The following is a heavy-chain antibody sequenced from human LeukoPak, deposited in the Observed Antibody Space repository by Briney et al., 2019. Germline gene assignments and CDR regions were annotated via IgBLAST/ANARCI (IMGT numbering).Heavy chain of an antibody. J-gene: IGHJ4*02. V-gene: IGHV4-34*01. Sequence: SETLSLTCAAYGGSFSGYYWSWIRQPPGKGLEWIGEINHSGSTNYNPSLKSRVTISVDTSKNQFSLKLSSVTAADTAVYYCARLGLSSGYYFDYWGQGTLVTVSS. CDR1: GGSFSGYY. CDR3: ARLGLSSGYYFDY. CDR2: INHSGST. D-gene: IGHD3-22*01.